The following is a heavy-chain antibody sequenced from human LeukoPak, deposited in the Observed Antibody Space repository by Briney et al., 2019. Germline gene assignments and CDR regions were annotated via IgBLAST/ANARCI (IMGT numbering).Heavy chain of an antibody. CDR2: ISSTSSVK. V-gene: IGHV3-11*06. D-gene: IGHD6-19*01. J-gene: IGHJ4*02. CDR3: ARADSSGWYY. Sequence: GGSLRLSCAASGFIFSDYYMGWIRQAPGKGLEWISYISSTSSVKYYADSVKGRFTISRDNAKNSLYLQMNSLRAEDTAVYYCARADSSGWYYWGQGTLVTVSS. CDR1: GFIFSDYY.